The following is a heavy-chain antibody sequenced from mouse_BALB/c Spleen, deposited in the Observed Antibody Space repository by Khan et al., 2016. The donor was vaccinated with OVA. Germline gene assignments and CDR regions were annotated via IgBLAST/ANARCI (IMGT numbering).Heavy chain of an antibody. CDR2: INTYTGEP. V-gene: IGHV9-1*02. CDR3: ARGASYWYFDV. Sequence: QIQLVQSGPELKKPGETVKISCKAPGYTITNYGMNWVKQAPGKGLKWMGWINTYTGEPTYTDDFKGRFAFSLETSASTAYLQINNLKNEDMATXFCARGASYWYFDVWGAGTTVTVSS. J-gene: IGHJ1*01. CDR1: GYTITNYG.